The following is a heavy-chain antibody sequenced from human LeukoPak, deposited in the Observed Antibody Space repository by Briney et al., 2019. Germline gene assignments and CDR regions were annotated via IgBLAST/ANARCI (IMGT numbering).Heavy chain of an antibody. V-gene: IGHV3-48*04. CDR2: ISSSGSTM. CDR3: ARDSAAGTGPMDV. Sequence: GGSLRLSCAVSGLTFSSYSMNWVRQAPGKGLEWLSYISSSGSTMYYADSVKGRFTISRDNARNSLYLQMNSLRVEDTAMYYCARDSAAGTGPMDVWGKGTTVTVSS. D-gene: IGHD6-13*01. J-gene: IGHJ6*03. CDR1: GLTFSSYS.